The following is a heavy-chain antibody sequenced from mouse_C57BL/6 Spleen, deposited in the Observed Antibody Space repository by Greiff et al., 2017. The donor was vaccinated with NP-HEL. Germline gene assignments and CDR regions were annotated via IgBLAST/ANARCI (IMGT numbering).Heavy chain of an antibody. Sequence: VKLQESGPELVKPGASVKLSCKASGYTFTSYDINWVKQRPGQGLEWIGWIYPRDGSTKYNEKFKGKATLTVDKSSSTAYMELHSLTSEDSAVYFGARRIFYDGSSPCYFDYWGQGTTLTVSS. CDR3: ARRIFYDGSSPCYFDY. CDR1: GYTFTSYD. V-gene: IGHV1-85*01. J-gene: IGHJ2*01. D-gene: IGHD1-1*01. CDR2: IYPRDGST.